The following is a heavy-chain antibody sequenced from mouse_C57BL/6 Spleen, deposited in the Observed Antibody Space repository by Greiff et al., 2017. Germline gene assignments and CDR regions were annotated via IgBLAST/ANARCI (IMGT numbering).Heavy chain of an antibody. V-gene: IGHV1-18*01. CDR1: GYTFTDYN. CDR3: ARKGIYDGYYDWYFDV. D-gene: IGHD2-3*01. CDR2: INPNNGGT. Sequence: VQLQQSGPELVKPGASVKIPCKASGYTFTDYNMDWVKQSHGKSLEWIGDINPNNGGTIYNQKFKGKATLTVDKSSSTAYMELRSLTSEDTAVYYCARKGIYDGYYDWYFDVWGTGTTVTVSS. J-gene: IGHJ1*03.